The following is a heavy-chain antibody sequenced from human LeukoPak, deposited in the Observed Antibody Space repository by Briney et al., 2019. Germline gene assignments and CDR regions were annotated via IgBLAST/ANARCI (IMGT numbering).Heavy chain of an antibody. CDR1: GFTFSSYG. CDR3: AKDGYYDYVWGSFGSYYYYGMDV. J-gene: IGHJ6*02. CDR2: ISYDGSNK. D-gene: IGHD3-16*01. Sequence: GRSLRLSCAASGFTFSSYGMHWVRQAPGKGLEWVAVISYDGSNKYYADSVKGRFTISRDNSKNTLYLQMSSLRAEDTAVYYCAKDGYYDYVWGSFGSYYYYGMDVWGQGTTVTVSS. V-gene: IGHV3-30*18.